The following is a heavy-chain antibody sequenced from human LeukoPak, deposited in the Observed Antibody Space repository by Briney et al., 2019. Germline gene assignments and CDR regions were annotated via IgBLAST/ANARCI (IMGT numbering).Heavy chain of an antibody. J-gene: IGHJ2*01. CDR2: IYYSGST. Sequence: SETLSLTCTVSGGSISSYYWNWIRQPPGKGLEWIGYIYYSGSTNYNPSLESRVTISLDTSKNQFSLKLSSVTAADTAVYYCAKDRGSNWYDWYFDLWGRGTLVTISS. CDR1: GGSISSYY. V-gene: IGHV4-59*01. CDR3: AKDRGSNWYDWYFDL. D-gene: IGHD6-13*01.